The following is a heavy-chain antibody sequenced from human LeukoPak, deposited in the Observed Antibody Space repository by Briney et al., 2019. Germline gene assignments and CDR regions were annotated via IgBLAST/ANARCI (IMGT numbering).Heavy chain of an antibody. Sequence: PGGSLRLSCAASGFTLSSYAMSWVRQAPGKGLEWVSGISGSGGSTYYADSVKGRFTISRDNSKNTLYLQMNSLRAEDTAVYYCAKDKGAYYYNGMDVWGQGTTVTVSS. V-gene: IGHV3-23*01. CDR1: GFTLSSYA. J-gene: IGHJ6*02. CDR3: AKDKGAYYYNGMDV. D-gene: IGHD3-16*01. CDR2: ISGSGGST.